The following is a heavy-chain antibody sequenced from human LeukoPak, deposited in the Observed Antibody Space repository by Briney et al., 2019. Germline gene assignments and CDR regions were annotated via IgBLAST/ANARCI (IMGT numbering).Heavy chain of an antibody. V-gene: IGHV1-46*01. J-gene: IGHJ4*02. CDR2: INPSGGST. CDR3: ARDIVGTRLGH. Sequence: ASVKVSCKASGGTFSSYAISWVRQAPGQGLEWMGIINPSGGSTSYAQKFQGRVTMTRDTSTSTVYMELSSLRSEDTAVYYCARDIVGTRLGHWGQGTLVTVSS. D-gene: IGHD1-26*01. CDR1: GGTFSSYA.